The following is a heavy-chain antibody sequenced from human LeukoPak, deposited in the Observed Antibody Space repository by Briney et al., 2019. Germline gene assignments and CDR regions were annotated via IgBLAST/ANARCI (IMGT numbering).Heavy chain of an antibody. Sequence: GASVKVSCKASGYTFTSYDINWVRQATGQGLEWMGWMNPNSGNTGYAQKFQGRVTMTRNTSISTAYMELSSLRSEDTAVYYCARTGGGFIAVAGRYYYGMDVWGQGTTVTVSS. CDR3: ARTGGGFIAVAGRYYYGMDV. CDR2: MNPNSGNT. CDR1: GYTFTSYD. D-gene: IGHD6-19*01. V-gene: IGHV1-8*01. J-gene: IGHJ6*02.